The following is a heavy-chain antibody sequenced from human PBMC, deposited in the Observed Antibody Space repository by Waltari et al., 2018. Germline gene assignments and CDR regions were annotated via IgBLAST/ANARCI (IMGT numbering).Heavy chain of an antibody. CDR1: GYTFTSYA. J-gene: IGHJ4*02. Sequence: QVQLVQSGAEVKKPGASVKVSCKASGYTFTSYAINWVRQATGQGLEWMGRIIPIFGTANYAQKFQGRVTITADKSTSTAYMELSSLRSEDTAVYYCARLSTAMVADDYWGQGTLVTVSS. D-gene: IGHD5-18*01. CDR3: ARLSTAMVADDY. CDR2: IIPIFGTA. V-gene: IGHV1-69*06.